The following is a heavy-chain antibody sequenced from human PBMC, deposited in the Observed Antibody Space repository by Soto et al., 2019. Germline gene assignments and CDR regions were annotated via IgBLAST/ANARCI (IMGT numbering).Heavy chain of an antibody. V-gene: IGHV4-59*01. Sequence: SETLSLTCTVSGGSINSYYWSWIRQSPGKGLEWFGYIYYSGTTSYNPFLKSRLTFSVDTSKNQFSLRLSSVTAADTAVYYCARLGGTYRDAAFDIWGQGTMVTVS. CDR2: IYYSGTT. CDR3: ARLGGTYRDAAFDI. CDR1: GGSINSYY. D-gene: IGHD1-26*01. J-gene: IGHJ3*02.